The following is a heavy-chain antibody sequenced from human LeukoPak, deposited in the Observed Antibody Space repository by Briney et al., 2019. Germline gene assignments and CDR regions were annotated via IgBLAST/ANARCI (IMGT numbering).Heavy chain of an antibody. V-gene: IGHV3-7*01. CDR2: IKPDGTEK. D-gene: IGHD1-1*01. J-gene: IGHJ4*02. CDR1: GFAFSNYW. CDR3: ARTPLTQLEPDYFDS. Sequence: PGGSLRLSCAASGFAFSNYWMTWVRQAPGKGLQWVANIKPDGTEKNYVDSVKGRFTISRDNAKNSVYLQLNSLRDDDTALYYCARTPLTQLEPDYFDSWGQGTLVSVS.